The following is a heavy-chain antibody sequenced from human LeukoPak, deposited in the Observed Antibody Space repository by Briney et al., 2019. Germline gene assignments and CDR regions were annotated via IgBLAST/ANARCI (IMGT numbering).Heavy chain of an antibody. V-gene: IGHV4-39*07. CDR3: ARGKYIDSGSYNVFDS. Sequence: PSETLSLTCTVSDGSISSATYYWGWIRQPPNKRLDWIGSFFYTGSTYYSPSLKSRVTISVGTSENQVSLKLSSVTAADTAVYYCARGKYIDSGSYNVFDSWGQGTLVTVSS. J-gene: IGHJ4*02. CDR1: DGSISSATYY. D-gene: IGHD3-10*01. CDR2: FFYTGST.